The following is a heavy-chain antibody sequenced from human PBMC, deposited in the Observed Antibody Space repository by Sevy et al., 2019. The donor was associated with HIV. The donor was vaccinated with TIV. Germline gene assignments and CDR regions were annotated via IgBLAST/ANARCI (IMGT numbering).Heavy chain of an antibody. CDR3: ATHAGIAAAGRVFDF. V-gene: IGHV3-72*01. Sequence: GGSLRLSCVASGFTFSDHYMEWVRQAPGKGLEWVGRIRNKDDGYTTEYAASVKGRFIISRDESKNSLYVQMNSLKAEETAVYYCATHAGIAAAGRVFDFWGQGTLDTVSS. D-gene: IGHD6-13*01. CDR1: GFTFSDHY. J-gene: IGHJ4*02. CDR2: IRNKDDGYTT.